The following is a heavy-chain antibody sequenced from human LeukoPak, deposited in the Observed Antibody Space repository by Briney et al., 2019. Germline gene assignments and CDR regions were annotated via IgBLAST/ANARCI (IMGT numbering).Heavy chain of an antibody. J-gene: IGHJ4*02. CDR2: INHSGST. D-gene: IGHD3-10*01. Sequence: SETLSLTCAVYGGSFSGYYWSWIRQPPGKGLEWIGEINHSGSTNYNPSLKSRVTISVDTSKNQFSLKLSSVTAADTAVYYCACPMRTISMVRGVIGFDYWGQGTLVTVSS. CDR1: GGSFSGYY. CDR3: ACPMRTISMVRGVIGFDY. V-gene: IGHV4-34*01.